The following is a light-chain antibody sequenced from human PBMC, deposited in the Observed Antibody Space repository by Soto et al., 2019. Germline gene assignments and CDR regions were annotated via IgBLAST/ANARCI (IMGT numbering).Light chain of an antibody. CDR1: QTVTDY. CDR2: SAS. V-gene: IGKV1-5*01. Sequence: IEMTQNQSSLSASVGDRVTITCRAGQTVTDYLNWYQHKPGKAPKLLIYSASTLQSGVPSRFSGSGSGTEFTLTISSLQPDDFATYYCQHYNSYSEAFGQGTKVDIK. J-gene: IGKJ1*01. CDR3: QHYNSYSEA.